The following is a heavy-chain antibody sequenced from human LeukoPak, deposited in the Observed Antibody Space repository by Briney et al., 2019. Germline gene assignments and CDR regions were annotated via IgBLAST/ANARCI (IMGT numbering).Heavy chain of an antibody. CDR2: ISWDGGST. Sequence: GGSLILSCAASGFTFDDYTMHWVRQARGKGLEWVSLISWDGGSTYYADSVKGRFTISRDKSKNSLYLQMNSLRTEDTALYYCAKDILGRRGAAGAPSTMDVWGKRTTVSVSS. CDR3: AKDILGRRGAAGAPSTMDV. J-gene: IGHJ6*03. V-gene: IGHV3-43*01. D-gene: IGHD2-15*01. CDR1: GFTFDDYT.